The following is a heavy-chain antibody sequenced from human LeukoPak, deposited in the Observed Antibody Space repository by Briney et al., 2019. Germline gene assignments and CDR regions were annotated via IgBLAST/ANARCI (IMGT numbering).Heavy chain of an antibody. CDR3: ARGHYEMDV. Sequence: GGSLRLSCAASGFTFSRYGMHWVRQAPGKGLEWVAIISYDENNKYYADSVKGRFAISRDDAKNSLYLQMNSLTVEDTAVYYCARGHYEMDVWGQGTTVTVSS. CDR1: GFTFSRYG. V-gene: IGHV3-30*03. J-gene: IGHJ6*02. CDR2: ISYDENNK.